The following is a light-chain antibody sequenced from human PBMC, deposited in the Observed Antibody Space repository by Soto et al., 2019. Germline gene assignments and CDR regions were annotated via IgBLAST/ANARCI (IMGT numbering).Light chain of an antibody. J-gene: IGKJ5*01. CDR2: DAS. CDR3: QQYNSYPHT. Sequence: DIQMTQSPSTLPASVGDRVTITCRASQSIKTWLAWYQQKPGKAPKILIYDASRLESGVPSRFSGSGSGTEFTLTISSLQPDDFATYHCQQYNSYPHTFGQGTRLDIK. V-gene: IGKV1-5*01. CDR1: QSIKTW.